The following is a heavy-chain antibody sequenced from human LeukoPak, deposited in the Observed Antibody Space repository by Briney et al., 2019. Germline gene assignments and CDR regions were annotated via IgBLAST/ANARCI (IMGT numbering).Heavy chain of an antibody. CDR1: GFPVTRNY. CDR3: ATDGYHYFDY. V-gene: IGHV3-53*01. D-gene: IGHD5-12*01. J-gene: IGHJ4*02. Sequence: PGGSLKLSLAAPGFPVTRNYMGWVRQAPGKGLEWVSLIYSDGSRTYYADSVRGRFTSSRDTSKGTVYLQMDSLRPEDTAVYYCATDGYHYFDYWGQGTLVTVSS. CDR2: IYSDGSRT.